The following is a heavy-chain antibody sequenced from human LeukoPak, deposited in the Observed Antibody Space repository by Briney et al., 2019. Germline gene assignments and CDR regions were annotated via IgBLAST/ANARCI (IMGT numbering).Heavy chain of an antibody. J-gene: IGHJ4*02. Sequence: GGSLRPSCAASGFTFSSYSMNWVRQAPGKGLEWVSYISSSSSTIYYADSVKGRFTISRDNAKNSLYLQMNSLRAEDTAVYYCARDIVVAIDYWGQGTLVTVSS. CDR3: ARDIVVAIDY. D-gene: IGHD2-15*01. CDR1: GFTFSSYS. CDR2: ISSSSSTI. V-gene: IGHV3-48*01.